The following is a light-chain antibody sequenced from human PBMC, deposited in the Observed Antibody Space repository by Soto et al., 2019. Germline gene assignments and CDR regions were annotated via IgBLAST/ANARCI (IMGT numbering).Light chain of an antibody. CDR3: SSYTSTSTLVV. CDR1: SSDIGGYDY. CDR2: DVT. V-gene: IGLV2-14*01. Sequence: QSVLTQPASVSGSPGQSITISCTGTSSDIGGYDYVSWYQQYPGKVLKLMIYDVTNRASGVPSRVSASKSGDTASLTISGLQAEDEADYYCSSYTSTSTLVVFGGGTKLTVL. J-gene: IGLJ2*01.